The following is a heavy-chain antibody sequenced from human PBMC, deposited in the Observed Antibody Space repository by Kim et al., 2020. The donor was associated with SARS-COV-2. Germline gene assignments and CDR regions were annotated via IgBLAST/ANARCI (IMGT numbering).Heavy chain of an antibody. CDR3: ARAQTHYDSSGYYFIPNWFDP. J-gene: IGHJ5*02. CDR1: GGSISSGGYY. Sequence: SETLSLTCTVSGGSISSGGYYWSWIRQHPGKGLEWIGYIYYSGSTYYNPSLKSRVTISVDTSKNQFSLKLSSVTAADTAVYYCARAQTHYDSSGYYFIPNWFDPWGQGTLVTVSS. CDR2: IYYSGST. V-gene: IGHV4-31*03. D-gene: IGHD3-22*01.